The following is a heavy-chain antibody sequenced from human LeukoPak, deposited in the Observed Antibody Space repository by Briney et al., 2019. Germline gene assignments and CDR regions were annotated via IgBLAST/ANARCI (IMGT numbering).Heavy chain of an antibody. CDR1: AFTFRSYW. CDR3: ARDGSPFDS. J-gene: IGHJ4*02. Sequence: GGSLRLSCAASAFTFRSYWMSWVRQAPGKGLEWVANIKQDGSEKYYVDSVKGRFIISRDNAKKSLYLQMNSLRAEDTAVYYCARDGSPFDSWGQGTLVTVSS. CDR2: IKQDGSEK. D-gene: IGHD1-26*01. V-gene: IGHV3-7*01.